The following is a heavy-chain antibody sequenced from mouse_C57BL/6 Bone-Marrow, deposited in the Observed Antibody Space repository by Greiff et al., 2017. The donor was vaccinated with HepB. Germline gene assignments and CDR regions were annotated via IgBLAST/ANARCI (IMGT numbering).Heavy chain of an antibody. CDR3: ARVDGYYRSWFAY. CDR1: GFTFSSYG. D-gene: IGHD2-3*01. V-gene: IGHV5-6*01. CDR2: ISSGGSYT. Sequence: EVQGVESGGDLVKPGGSLKLSCAASGFTFSSYGMSWVRQTPDKRLEWVATISSGGSYTYYPDSVKGRFTISRDNAKNTLYLQMSSLKSEDTAMYYCARVDGYYRSWFAYWGQGTLVTVSA. J-gene: IGHJ3*01.